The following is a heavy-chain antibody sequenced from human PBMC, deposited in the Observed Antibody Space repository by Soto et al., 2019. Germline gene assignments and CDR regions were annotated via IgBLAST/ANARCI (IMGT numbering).Heavy chain of an antibody. Sequence: GESLKISCKGSGDSFTSYWIGWVRQMPGKGLEWMGIIYPGDSDTRYSPSFQGQVTISRDDSKSIAYLQMNSLKTEDTAVYYCTPTKVLRYFDWLPSYGMDVWGQGTTVTVSS. CDR2: IYPGDSDT. D-gene: IGHD3-9*01. V-gene: IGHV5-51*01. CDR1: GDSFTSYW. J-gene: IGHJ6*02. CDR3: TPTKVLRYFDWLPSYGMDV.